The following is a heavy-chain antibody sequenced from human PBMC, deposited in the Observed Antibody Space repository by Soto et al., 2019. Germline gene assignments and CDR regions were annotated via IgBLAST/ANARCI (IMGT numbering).Heavy chain of an antibody. CDR1: GGSISSSSYY. Sequence: SETLSLTCTVSGGSISSSSYYWGWIRQPPGKGLEWIGSIYYSGSTYYNPSLKSRVTISVDTSKNQFSLKLSSVTAADTAVYYCARDSGSYSLWFDPWGKETLVTVS. V-gene: IGHV4-39*02. J-gene: IGHJ5*02. CDR3: ARDSGSYSLWFDP. CDR2: IYYSGST. D-gene: IGHD1-26*01.